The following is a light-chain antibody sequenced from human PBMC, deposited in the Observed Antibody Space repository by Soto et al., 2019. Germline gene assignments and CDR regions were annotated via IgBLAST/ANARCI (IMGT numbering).Light chain of an antibody. J-gene: IGKJ2*01. CDR2: TAS. CDR1: QDIDRW. CDR3: LQSDTFPYT. Sequence: DLQMPQSPSSVSASVGDRVTISCRASQDIDRWLAWFQHKPGKAPKLLISTASSLQSGVPSRFSGSGSGTDFTLTIASLQFEDFATYYCLQSDTFPYTFGLGTKLEIK. V-gene: IGKV1D-12*01.